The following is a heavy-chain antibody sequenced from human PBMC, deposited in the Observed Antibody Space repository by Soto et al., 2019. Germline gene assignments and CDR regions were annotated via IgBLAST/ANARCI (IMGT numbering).Heavy chain of an antibody. D-gene: IGHD2-15*01. J-gene: IGHJ3*02. CDR3: AMGCGSGDDAFDI. V-gene: IGHV4-59*01. CDR1: GGSISSYY. CDR2: IYYSGST. Sequence: QVQLQESGPGLVKPSETLSLTCTVSGGSISSYYWSWIRQPPGKGLEWIGYIYYSGSTNYNPSLRSRVPISVDTSKNQFSLKLSSVTAADTAVYYCAMGCGSGDDAFDIWGQGTMVTVSS.